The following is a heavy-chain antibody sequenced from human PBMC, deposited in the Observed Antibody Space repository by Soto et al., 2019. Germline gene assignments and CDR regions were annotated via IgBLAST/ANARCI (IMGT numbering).Heavy chain of an antibody. J-gene: IGHJ6*02. Sequence: ALLKVSWKAAGYTFTSYGISWRRQATGQGLEWMGWISAYNGNTNYAQKLQGRVTMTTDTSTSTAYMELRSLRSDDTAVYYCARDMLDYGDYGDHYYYYYGMDVWGQGTTVTVSS. D-gene: IGHD4-17*01. V-gene: IGHV1-18*01. CDR3: ARDMLDYGDYGDHYYYYYGMDV. CDR1: GYTFTSYG. CDR2: ISAYNGNT.